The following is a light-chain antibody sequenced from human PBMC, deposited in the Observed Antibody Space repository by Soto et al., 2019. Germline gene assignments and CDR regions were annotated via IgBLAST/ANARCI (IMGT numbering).Light chain of an antibody. CDR2: DES. J-gene: IGKJ5*01. CDR1: EIITNR. CDR3: QQYSNLIT. Sequence: DIQMTQSPSTLSASVGDRVTITCRASEIITNRLAWYQQKPGKAPKLLIYDESNLETGVPSRFSGSGSGTYFSFTISSLQPEDFATYYCQQYSNLITFGQGTRLEIK. V-gene: IGKV1-5*01.